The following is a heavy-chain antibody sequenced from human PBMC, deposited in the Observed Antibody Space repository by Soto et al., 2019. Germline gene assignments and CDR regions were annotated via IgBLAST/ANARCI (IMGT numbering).Heavy chain of an antibody. V-gene: IGHV5-10-1*01. D-gene: IGHD6-19*01. J-gene: IGHJ4*02. CDR3: ARQGRGRSGWYVG. Sequence: EVQLVQSGAEVKKPGESLRISCKGSGYSFTSYWISWVRQMPGKGLEWMGRIDPSDSYTNYSPSFQGHVTISADKSISAAYRQWGSLKASETAMYYCARQGRGRSGWYVGWGQGTLVTVAS. CDR2: IDPSDSYT. CDR1: GYSFTSYW.